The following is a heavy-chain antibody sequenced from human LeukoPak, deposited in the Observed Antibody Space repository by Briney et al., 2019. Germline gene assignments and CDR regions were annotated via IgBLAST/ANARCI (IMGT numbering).Heavy chain of an antibody. CDR1: GVSISSYY. Sequence: SETLSLTCTVSGVSISSYYWSWIRQPAGKGLEWIGRIYTSGSTNYNPSLKSRVTMSVDTSKNQFSLKLSSVTAADTAVYYCARFPSDYYGSGSYYYYYGMDVWGQGTTVTVSS. D-gene: IGHD3-10*01. CDR3: ARFPSDYYGSGSYYYYYGMDV. V-gene: IGHV4-4*07. J-gene: IGHJ6*02. CDR2: IYTSGST.